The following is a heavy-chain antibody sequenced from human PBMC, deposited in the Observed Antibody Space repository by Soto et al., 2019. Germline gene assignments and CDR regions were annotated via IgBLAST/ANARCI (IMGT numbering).Heavy chain of an antibody. CDR3: VKDSDDSSGWYSLDY. Sequence: PGGSLRLSCAASGFTFRIYAMSWVRQAPGKGLEWVSAIGSDGGSTYYADSVKGRFTIFRDNSENTLYLQMNSLRVEDTAVYYCVKDSDDSSGWYSLDYWGHGTLVTVSS. CDR2: IGSDGGST. J-gene: IGHJ4*01. D-gene: IGHD6-19*01. V-gene: IGHV3-23*01. CDR1: GFTFRIYA.